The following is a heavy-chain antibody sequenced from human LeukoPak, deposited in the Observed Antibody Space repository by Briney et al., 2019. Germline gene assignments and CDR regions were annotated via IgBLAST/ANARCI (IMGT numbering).Heavy chain of an antibody. J-gene: IGHJ6*03. CDR1: GYSISSGYY. CDR2: IYHSGST. CDR3: AGSLYYYYMDV. D-gene: IGHD1-26*01. V-gene: IGHV4-38-2*01. Sequence: NSSETLSLTCAVSGYSISSGYYWGWIRQPPGKGLEWIGSIYHSGSTYYNPSLKSRVTISVDTSKHQFSLKLSSVTAADTAVYYCAGSLYYYYMDVWGKGTTVTVSS.